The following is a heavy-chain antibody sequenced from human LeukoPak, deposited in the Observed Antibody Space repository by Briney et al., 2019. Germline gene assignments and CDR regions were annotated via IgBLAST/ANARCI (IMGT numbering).Heavy chain of an antibody. CDR3: ARYYDFWSGYDF. Sequence: PSETLSLTCSVSGDSISRSSYYWGWIRQPPGKGLEWIGHVYYRGNTYYNPSLKSRVTISIDTSKNLFSLNLRSVTAADTAMYFCARYYDFWSGYDFWGQGPLVTVSS. J-gene: IGHJ4*02. CDR2: VYYRGNT. D-gene: IGHD3-3*01. V-gene: IGHV4-39*01. CDR1: GDSISRSSYY.